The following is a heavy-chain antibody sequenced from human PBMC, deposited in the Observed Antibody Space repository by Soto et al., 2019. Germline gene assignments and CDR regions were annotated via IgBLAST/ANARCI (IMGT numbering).Heavy chain of an antibody. CDR2: IWYDGSNK. J-gene: IGHJ4*02. Sequence: GGSLRLSCAASGFTFSSYGMHWVRQAPGKGLGWVAVIWYDGSNKYYADSVKGRFTISRDNSKNTLYLQMNSLRAEDTAVYYCAREYYYGSGSYSPFDYWGQGTLVTVSS. CDR1: GFTFSSYG. V-gene: IGHV3-33*01. CDR3: AREYYYGSGSYSPFDY. D-gene: IGHD3-10*01.